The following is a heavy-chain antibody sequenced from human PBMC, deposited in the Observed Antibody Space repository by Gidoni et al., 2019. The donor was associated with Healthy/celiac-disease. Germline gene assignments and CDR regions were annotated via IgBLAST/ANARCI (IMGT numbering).Heavy chain of an antibody. J-gene: IGHJ6*02. Sequence: EVQLVESGGGLVQPGGSLRLSCAASGFTVSSNYMSWVRQAPGKGLEWVSVIYSGGSTYYADSVKGRFTISRDNSKNTLYLQMNSLRAEDTAVYYCARVIVLMVYAPLGGMDVWGQGTTVTVSS. V-gene: IGHV3-66*02. CDR2: IYSGGST. CDR1: GFTVSSNY. CDR3: ARVIVLMVYAPLGGMDV. D-gene: IGHD2-8*01.